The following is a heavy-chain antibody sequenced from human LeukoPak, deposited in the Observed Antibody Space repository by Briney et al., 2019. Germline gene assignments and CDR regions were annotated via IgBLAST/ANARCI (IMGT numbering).Heavy chain of an antibody. CDR1: GGSISTSSYY. Sequence: SETLSLTCTVSGGSISTSSYYGGWIRQPPGKGLEWIGSIYYSGSTYYNPSLKSRVTISVDTSKNQFSLKLSSVTAADTAVYYCARHLSSGCPGDYWGQGTLVTVSS. CDR2: IYYSGST. V-gene: IGHV4-39*01. J-gene: IGHJ4*02. CDR3: ARHLSSGCPGDY. D-gene: IGHD6-19*01.